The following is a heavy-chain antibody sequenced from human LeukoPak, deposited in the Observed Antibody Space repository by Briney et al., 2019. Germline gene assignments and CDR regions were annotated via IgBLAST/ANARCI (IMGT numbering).Heavy chain of an antibody. Sequence: GSLRLSCAASGFIFNNYAMNWVRQPPGKGLEWIGEINHSGSTNYNPSLKSRVTISVDTSKNQFSLKLSSVTAADTAVYYCARGSPGNLFDYWGQGTLVTVSS. J-gene: IGHJ4*02. CDR1: GFIFNNYA. CDR3: ARGSPGNLFDY. V-gene: IGHV4-34*01. CDR2: INHSGST.